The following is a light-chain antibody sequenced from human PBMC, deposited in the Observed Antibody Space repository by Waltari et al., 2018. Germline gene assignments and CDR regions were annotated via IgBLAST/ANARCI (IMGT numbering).Light chain of an antibody. Sequence: QSVLTQPPSASATAGQRVTISCSGSGSNIGTNTVNWYQQVPGTAPKLVIYGNNRRPPGVPDRISGSKSGTSGSLAISGLRSEDEADYYCSSWDGSLSGLVFGGGTRLTVL. CDR1: GSNIGTNT. V-gene: IGLV1-44*01. J-gene: IGLJ2*01. CDR3: SSWDGSLSGLV. CDR2: GNN.